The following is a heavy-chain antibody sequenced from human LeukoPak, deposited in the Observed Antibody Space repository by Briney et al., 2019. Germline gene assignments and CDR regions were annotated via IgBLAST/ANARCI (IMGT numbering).Heavy chain of an antibody. J-gene: IGHJ4*02. V-gene: IGHV3-43D*03. D-gene: IGHD3-22*01. CDR2: ISWDGGDT. CDR1: GFTFDDYA. Sequence: GGSLRLSCAAPGFTFDDYAMHWVRQAPGKGLEWVSLISWDGGDTYYADSVKGRFTISRDNSKSSLFLQMNSLSTEDTALYYCAKDKGYYYDGGGYSYFDYWGQGTPVTVSS. CDR3: AKDKGYYYDGGGYSYFDY.